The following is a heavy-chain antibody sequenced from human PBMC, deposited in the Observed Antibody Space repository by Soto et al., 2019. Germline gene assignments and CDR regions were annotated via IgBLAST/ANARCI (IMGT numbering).Heavy chain of an antibody. CDR1: GFIFNHYW. Sequence: GGSLRLSCAASGFIFNHYWIHWVRQAPGKGLEWVSRVKTDGTTANYADFVKGRFTISRDNAQNTVYLQLSSLRAEDTDVYYCARGIRNYYGTDVWGQGTTVTVSS. CDR3: ARGIRNYYGTDV. V-gene: IGHV3-74*01. CDR2: VKTDGTTA. J-gene: IGHJ6*02.